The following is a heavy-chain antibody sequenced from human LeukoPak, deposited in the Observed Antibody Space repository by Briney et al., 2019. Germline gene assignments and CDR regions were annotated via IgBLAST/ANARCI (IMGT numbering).Heavy chain of an antibody. J-gene: IGHJ4*02. CDR3: ARDGGSGRYYKGVY. CDR1: GFTFSSYW. D-gene: IGHD3-10*01. Sequence: GGSLRLSCAASGFTFSSYWMSWVPQAPGKGLEWVANIKQDRSEKYYVDSVKGRFTISRDKDKNPLYLQMNSMRAEDRAVYYCARDGGSGRYYKGVYGGQEPVVSVS. CDR2: IKQDRSEK. V-gene: IGHV3-7*03.